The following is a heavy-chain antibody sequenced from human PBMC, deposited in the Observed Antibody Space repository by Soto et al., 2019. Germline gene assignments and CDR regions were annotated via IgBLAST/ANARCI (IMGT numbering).Heavy chain of an antibody. D-gene: IGHD1-26*01. CDR2: ISYDGSNK. CDR1: GFTFSSYA. J-gene: IGHJ5*02. Sequence: QVQLVESGGGVVQPGRSLRLSCAASGFTFSSYAMHWVHQAPGKGLEWVAVISYDGSNKYYADSVKGRFTISRDNSKNTLYLQMNSLRAEDTAVYYCARDPGGGWFDPWGQGTLVTVSS. CDR3: ARDPGGGWFDP. V-gene: IGHV3-30-3*01.